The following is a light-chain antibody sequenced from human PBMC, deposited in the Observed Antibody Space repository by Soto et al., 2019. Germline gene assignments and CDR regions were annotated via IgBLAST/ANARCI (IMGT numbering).Light chain of an antibody. CDR2: DVS. J-gene: IGLJ1*01. Sequence: QSALTQPASVSVSPGQSITISCTGTSSDVGGYNYVSWYQQHPGKAPKLMIYDVSNRPSGVSNRFSGSKSGNTASLTIPGLQAEDEADYYCSSYTSSSTYVFGTGTKVTVL. CDR3: SSYTSSSTYV. V-gene: IGLV2-14*01. CDR1: SSDVGGYNY.